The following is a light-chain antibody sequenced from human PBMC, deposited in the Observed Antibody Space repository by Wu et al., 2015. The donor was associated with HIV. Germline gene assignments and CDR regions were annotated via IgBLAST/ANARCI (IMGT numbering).Light chain of an antibody. CDR2: GAS. Sequence: EIVLTQSPGTLSLSPGERATLSCRASQSVTSNYLAWYQQKPGQAPRLLISGASNRASAIPDRFSGSGSGTDFTLTISSLEPEDFAVYYCQQYGSSPGTFGQGTKVEIK. J-gene: IGKJ1*01. CDR3: QQYGSSPGT. V-gene: IGKV3-20*01. CDR1: QSVTSNY.